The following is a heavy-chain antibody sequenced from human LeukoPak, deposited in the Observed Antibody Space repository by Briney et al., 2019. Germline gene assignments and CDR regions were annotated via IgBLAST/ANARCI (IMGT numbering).Heavy chain of an antibody. J-gene: IGHJ1*01. CDR2: IYSGGSDT. Sequence: GESLKISCKGSGYTFTNYWIGWVRQMPGKGLEWMGIIYSGGSDTRYSPSFQGQVTISVDKSISTAYLQWTSLKASDTAIYYCARLLAAAGALRHWGQGTLVTVSS. D-gene: IGHD6-13*01. V-gene: IGHV5-51*01. CDR1: GYTFTNYW. CDR3: ARLLAAAGALRH.